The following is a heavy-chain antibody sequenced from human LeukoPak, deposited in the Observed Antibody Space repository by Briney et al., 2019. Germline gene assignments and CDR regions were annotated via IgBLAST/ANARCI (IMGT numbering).Heavy chain of an antibody. V-gene: IGHV3-7*01. J-gene: IGHJ6*03. CDR3: ARDRMQLWTYYYYMDV. Sequence: GGSLRLSCAASGFTFSSYWMSWVRQAPGKGLEWVANIKQDGSEKYYVDSVKGRFAISRDNAKNSLYLQMNSLRAEDTAVYYCARDRMQLWTYYYYMDVWGKGTTVTVSS. D-gene: IGHD5-18*01. CDR2: IKQDGSEK. CDR1: GFTFSSYW.